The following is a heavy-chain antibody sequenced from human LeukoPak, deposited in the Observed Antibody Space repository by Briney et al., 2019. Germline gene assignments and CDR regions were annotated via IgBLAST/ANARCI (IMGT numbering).Heavy chain of an antibody. D-gene: IGHD3-3*01. CDR1: GGSIRSYY. CDR3: ARVRGIFGGAYWFDP. V-gene: IGHV4-59*01. CDR2: IYYSGST. J-gene: IGHJ5*02. Sequence: SETLSLTCTVSGGSIRSYYWSWIRQPPGKGLEWIGYIYYSGSTNYNPSLKSRVTISVDTSKNQFSLKLSSVTAADTAVYYCARVRGIFGGAYWFDPWGQGTLVTVSS.